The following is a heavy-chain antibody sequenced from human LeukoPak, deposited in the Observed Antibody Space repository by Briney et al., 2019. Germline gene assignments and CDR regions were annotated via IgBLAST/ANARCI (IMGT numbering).Heavy chain of an antibody. D-gene: IGHD3-16*01. CDR1: GFTFSSYA. CDR2: IYSGGST. J-gene: IGHJ3*02. Sequence: GGSLRLSCAASGFTFSSYAMHWVRQAPGKGLEWVSVIYSGGSTYYADSVKGRFTISRDNSKNTLYLQMNSLRAEDTAVYYCARFYGGSALDNWGQGTMVTVSS. V-gene: IGHV3-66*01. CDR3: ARFYGGSALDN.